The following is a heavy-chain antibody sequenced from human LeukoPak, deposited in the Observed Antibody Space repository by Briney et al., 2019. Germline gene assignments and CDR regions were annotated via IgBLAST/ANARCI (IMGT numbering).Heavy chain of an antibody. D-gene: IGHD3-22*01. CDR2: INPDSGGT. CDR1: GYTFTGYY. CDR3: ARVTLTSFPLLPYYYDSSGEFDI. Sequence: ASVKVSCKASGYTFTGYYMHWVRQAPGHGLEWMGWINPDSGGTNYAQKFQGRVTMTRDTSINTAYMELSRLRSDDTAVYYCARVTLTSFPLLPYYYDSSGEFDIWGQGTMVTVSS. V-gene: IGHV1-2*02. J-gene: IGHJ3*02.